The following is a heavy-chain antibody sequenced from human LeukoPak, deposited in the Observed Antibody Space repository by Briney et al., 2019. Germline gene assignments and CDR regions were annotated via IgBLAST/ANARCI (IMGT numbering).Heavy chain of an antibody. V-gene: IGHV4-59*05. CDR2: IYSSGST. CDR3: ATNEWSGYYFEY. CDR1: GGSISSYY. J-gene: IGHJ4*02. D-gene: IGHD3-3*01. Sequence: SETLSLTCTVSGGSISSYYWSWIRQPPGKGLKWIGSIYSSGSTYYNPSLKSRVTISVDTSKNQFSLKLSSVTAADTAVYYCATNEWSGYYFEYWGQGTLVPVSS.